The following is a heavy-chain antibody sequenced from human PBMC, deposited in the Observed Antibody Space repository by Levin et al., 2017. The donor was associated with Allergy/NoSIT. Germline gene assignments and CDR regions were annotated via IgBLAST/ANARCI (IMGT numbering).Heavy chain of an antibody. J-gene: IGHJ2*01. D-gene: IGHD1-26*01. Sequence: SSQTLSLTCSVSGTSISTSTFYWGWIRQPPGKGLEWIGSIYNSGRTYYSPSLKSRITISIDTSKNHFSLKLSSVTAADSAVYYCATSTSWSYSGDWYFDVWGRGTLVTVSS. CDR2: IYNSGRT. V-gene: IGHV4-39*02. CDR1: GTSISTSTFY. CDR3: ATSTSWSYSGDWYFDV.